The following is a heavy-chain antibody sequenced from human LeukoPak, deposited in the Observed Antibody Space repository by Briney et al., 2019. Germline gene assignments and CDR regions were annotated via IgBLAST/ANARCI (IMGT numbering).Heavy chain of an antibody. V-gene: IGHV3-33*06. CDR1: GFLFSSYG. J-gene: IGHJ5*01. CDR2: IWYDESKT. D-gene: IGHD2-2*01. CDR3: VKDLVPAASSRWFDS. Sequence: GSLILSCAASGFLFSSYGMHWVRQSPGKGLDWVAAIWYDESKTYYADSVKGRFTISRDSSENTLYLQMTSLRAEDAAIYYCVKDLVPAASSRWFDSWGQGTLVTVSS.